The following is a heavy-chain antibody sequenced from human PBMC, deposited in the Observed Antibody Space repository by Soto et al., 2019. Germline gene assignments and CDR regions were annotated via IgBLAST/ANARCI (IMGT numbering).Heavy chain of an antibody. D-gene: IGHD3-10*01. CDR2: ISGDGDTT. V-gene: IGHV3-23*01. CDR1: GFTFNNYA. CDR3: AKGRGGSGSLTPRVDF. Sequence: EVQLLESGGGLVQPGGSLRLSCAASGFTFNNYAMTWVRQAPGKGLEWVSAISGDGDTTSYADSVKGRFTVSRDGSKNTLYLQMCSLRAEDTALYYCAKGRGGSGSLTPRVDFWGQGTLVTVSS. J-gene: IGHJ4*02.